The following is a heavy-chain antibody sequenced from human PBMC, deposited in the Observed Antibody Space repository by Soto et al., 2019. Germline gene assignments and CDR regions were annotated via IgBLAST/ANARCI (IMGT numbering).Heavy chain of an antibody. J-gene: IGHJ4*02. CDR3: ARDRIWDYGSEDDY. Sequence: GASVKVSCKASGGTFSSYAISWVRQAPGQGLEWMGGIIPIFGTANYAQKFQGRVTITADESTSTAYMELSSLRSEDTAVYYCARDRIWDYGSEDDYWGQGTLVTVSS. CDR2: IIPIFGTA. V-gene: IGHV1-69*13. D-gene: IGHD3-10*01. CDR1: GGTFSSYA.